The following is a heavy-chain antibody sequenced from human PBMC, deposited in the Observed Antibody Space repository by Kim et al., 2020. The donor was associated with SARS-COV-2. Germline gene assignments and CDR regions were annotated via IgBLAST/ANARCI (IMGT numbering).Heavy chain of an antibody. D-gene: IGHD6-19*01. J-gene: IGHJ3*02. Sequence: GGSLRLSCTASGFTFGDYAMSWFRQAPGKGLEWVGFISSTAYGGTKAYAASVKGRFTISRDDSKSIANLQMNSLKTEDTAVYYCTRYGEDQYSSGWYRNPNDIWGQGTMVTVSS. V-gene: IGHV3-49*03. CDR2: ISSTAYGGTK. CDR3: TRYGEDQYSSGWYRNPNDI. CDR1: GFTFGDYA.